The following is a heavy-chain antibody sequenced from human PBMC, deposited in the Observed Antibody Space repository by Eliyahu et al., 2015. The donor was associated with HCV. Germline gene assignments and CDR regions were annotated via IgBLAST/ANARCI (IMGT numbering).Heavy chain of an antibody. J-gene: IGHJ3*02. CDR1: GDSISGSTYY. Sequence: QLQLQESGPGLVKPSETLSLTCTVSGDSISGSTYYWGWIRQPPGKGLEWFGTIHYSGSPYYNPSLESRVTISVDASKNQFSLKLSSVTAADTAVYYCARHHWSIPHYMHAFDIWGQGTMVTVSS. CDR2: IHYSGSP. CDR3: ARHHWSIPHYMHAFDI. V-gene: IGHV4-39*01. D-gene: IGHD3-3*01.